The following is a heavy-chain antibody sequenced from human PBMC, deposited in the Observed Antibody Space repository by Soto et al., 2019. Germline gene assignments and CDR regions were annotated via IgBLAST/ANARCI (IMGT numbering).Heavy chain of an antibody. Sequence: GGSLRLSCAASGFTFSSYSMNWVRQAPGKGLEWVSSISSSSSYIYYADSVKGRFTISRDNAKDSLYLQMNSLRAEDTAVYYCARADRYSSRPRYYYGMDVWGQGTTVTVSS. D-gene: IGHD6-13*01. CDR2: ISSSSSYI. CDR3: ARADRYSSRPRYYYGMDV. CDR1: GFTFSSYS. V-gene: IGHV3-21*01. J-gene: IGHJ6*02.